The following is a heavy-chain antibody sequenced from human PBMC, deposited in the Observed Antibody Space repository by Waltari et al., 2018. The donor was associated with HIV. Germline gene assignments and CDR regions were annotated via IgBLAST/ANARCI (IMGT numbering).Heavy chain of an antibody. J-gene: IGHJ3*02. Sequence: QVQLQESGPGLVKAAETLSLTCTVSGGPISSYYWCWIRQPAGTGPEWIGRIYTSGSTNYNSSLKSRVTMSIDTSKNQFFLKLSSVTAADTAVYYCAREYCSSTSCSPNGRLGAFDIWGQGTMVTVSS. D-gene: IGHD2-2*01. V-gene: IGHV4-4*07. CDR3: AREYCSSTSCSPNGRLGAFDI. CDR2: IYTSGST. CDR1: GGPISSYY.